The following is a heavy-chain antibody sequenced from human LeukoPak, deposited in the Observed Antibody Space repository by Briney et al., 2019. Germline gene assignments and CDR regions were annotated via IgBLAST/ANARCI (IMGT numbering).Heavy chain of an antibody. CDR3: ARVGPGVWFDY. CDR2: NYYSGST. D-gene: IGHD3-16*01. Sequence: SQTLSFTCTVSGGSISSGDYYWSWIRQPPGKGLEWIGNNYYSGSTYYNPSLKSLVTISVDTSNNQFSLKLSSVTAADTAVYYCARVGPGVWFDYWGQGTLVTVSS. J-gene: IGHJ4*02. CDR1: GGSISSGDYY. V-gene: IGHV4-30-4*01.